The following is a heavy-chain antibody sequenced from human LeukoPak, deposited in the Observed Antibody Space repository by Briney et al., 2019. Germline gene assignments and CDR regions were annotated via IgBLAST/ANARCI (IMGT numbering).Heavy chain of an antibody. J-gene: IGHJ4*02. CDR3: AKGPLRAPYCSGGSCYHPNDY. Sequence: GGSLRLSCAASGFTFSSYAMSLVRQAPGKGLEWVSAISGSGGSTYYADSVKGRFTISRDNSKNTLYLQMNSLRAEDTAVYYCAKGPLRAPYCSGGSCYHPNDYWGQGTLVTVSS. V-gene: IGHV3-23*01. CDR2: ISGSGGST. CDR1: GFTFSSYA. D-gene: IGHD2-15*01.